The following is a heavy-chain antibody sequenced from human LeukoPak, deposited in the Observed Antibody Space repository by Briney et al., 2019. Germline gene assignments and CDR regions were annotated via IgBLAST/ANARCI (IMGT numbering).Heavy chain of an antibody. CDR3: ATGVDTAMVQFDY. Sequence: SQTLSLTCTVSGGSISSGDYYWSWIRQPPGKGLEWMGYIYYSGSTYYNPSLKSRVTISVDTSKNQFSLKLSSVTAADTAVYYCATGVDTAMVQFDYWGQGTLVTVSS. CDR2: IYYSGST. CDR1: GGSISSGDYY. V-gene: IGHV4-30-4*01. J-gene: IGHJ4*02. D-gene: IGHD5-18*01.